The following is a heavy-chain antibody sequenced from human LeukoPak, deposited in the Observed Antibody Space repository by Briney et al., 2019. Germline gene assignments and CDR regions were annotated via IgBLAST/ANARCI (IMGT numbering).Heavy chain of an antibody. Sequence: PSETLSLTCTVSGGSISSYYWSWIRQPAGKGLEWIGRIYTSGSTNYNPSLKSRVTMSVDTSKNQFSLKLSSVTAADTAVYYCAREIGLAVPSYYYYMDVWGKGTTVTISS. J-gene: IGHJ6*03. CDR1: GGSISSYY. CDR3: AREIGLAVPSYYYYMDV. CDR2: IYTSGST. V-gene: IGHV4-4*07. D-gene: IGHD6-19*01.